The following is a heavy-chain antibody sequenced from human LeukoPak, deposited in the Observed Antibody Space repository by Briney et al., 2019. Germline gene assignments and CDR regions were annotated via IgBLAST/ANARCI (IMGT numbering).Heavy chain of an antibody. CDR2: SRNKAQSFTI. D-gene: IGHD1-26*01. Sequence: GGSLRLSCAVSGLIFSDHYIDWVRQAPGKGLEWVGRSRNKAQSFTIHYAASVKGRFTISRDDSKNSLYLQMDSLKTEDTAVYYCARPPYAGSYSIDHWGQGTLVTVSS. CDR1: GLIFSDHY. J-gene: IGHJ4*02. CDR3: ARPPYAGSYSIDH. V-gene: IGHV3-72*01.